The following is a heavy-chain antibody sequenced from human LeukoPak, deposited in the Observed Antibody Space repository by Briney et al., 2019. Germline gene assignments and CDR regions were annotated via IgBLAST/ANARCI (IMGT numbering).Heavy chain of an antibody. V-gene: IGHV1-3*01. CDR2: INAGNGNT. D-gene: IGHD6-19*01. CDR1: GGTFSSYA. Sequence: ASVKVSCKASGGTFSSYAISWVRQAPGQRLEWMGWINAGNGNTKYSQKFQGRVTITRDTSASTAYMELSSLRSEDTAVYYCATPYNVAGPLVYYSSYGIDVWGQGTTVTVSS. J-gene: IGHJ6*02. CDR3: ATPYNVAGPLVYYSSYGIDV.